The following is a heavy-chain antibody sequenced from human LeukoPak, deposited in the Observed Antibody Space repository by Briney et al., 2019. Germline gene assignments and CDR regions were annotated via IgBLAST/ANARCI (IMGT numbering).Heavy chain of an antibody. Sequence: GGSLRLSCAASGFAFNTYSMNWVRQAPGKGLEWGAAINEDGSERNHVDSVKGRFTISRDNAKNSLFLQMNSLGAEDTAVYYCAREERDTISRFDPWGQGTLVTVSS. J-gene: IGHJ5*02. CDR2: INEDGSER. D-gene: IGHD5-24*01. CDR3: AREERDTISRFDP. V-gene: IGHV3-7*01. CDR1: GFAFNTYS.